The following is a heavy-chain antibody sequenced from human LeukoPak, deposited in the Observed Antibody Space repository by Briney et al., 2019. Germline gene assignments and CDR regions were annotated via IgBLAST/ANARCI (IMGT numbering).Heavy chain of an antibody. V-gene: IGHV3-30*18. CDR3: AKDPASLSSGCFLVDY. CDR2: ISYDGSNK. CDR1: GFTFSSYG. Sequence: HPGGSLRLSCAASGFTFSSYGMHWVRQAPGKGLEWVAVISYDGSNKYYADSVKGRFTISRDNSKNTLYLQMNSLRAEDTAVYYCAKDPASLSSGCFLVDYWGQGTLDTVSS. D-gene: IGHD3-22*01. J-gene: IGHJ4*02.